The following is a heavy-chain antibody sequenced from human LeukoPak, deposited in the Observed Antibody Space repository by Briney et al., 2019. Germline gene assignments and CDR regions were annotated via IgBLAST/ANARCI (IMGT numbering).Heavy chain of an antibody. CDR1: GYTFTGYY. J-gene: IGHJ4*02. CDR3: ARSGPQDWALDH. D-gene: IGHD1-14*01. V-gene: IGHV1-2*02. CDR2: INPNSGVT. Sequence: ASVKVSCKASGYTFTGYYMHWVRQAPGQGLEWMGWINPNSGVTNYAQNLQGRVTMTTDTSTSTAYLELSSLKSDDTAIYYCARSGPQDWALDHWGRGTLVTVSP.